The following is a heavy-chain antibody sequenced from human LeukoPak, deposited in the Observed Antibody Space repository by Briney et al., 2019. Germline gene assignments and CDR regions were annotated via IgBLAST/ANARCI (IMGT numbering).Heavy chain of an antibody. CDR3: ARKGYCSSTSCYTDDAFGI. Sequence: GESLKISCKGSGYSFTSHWIGWVRQMPGKGLEYMGIIYPGDSDTRYSSSFQGQVTISADKSISTAYLQWSSLRASDTAMYYCARKGYCSSTSCYTDDAFGIWGQGTMVTVSS. CDR1: GYSFTSHW. V-gene: IGHV5-51*01. CDR2: IYPGDSDT. D-gene: IGHD2-2*01. J-gene: IGHJ3*02.